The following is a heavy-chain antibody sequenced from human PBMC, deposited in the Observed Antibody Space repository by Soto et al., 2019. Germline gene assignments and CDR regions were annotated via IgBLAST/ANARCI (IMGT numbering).Heavy chain of an antibody. CDR2: IYYSGNT. V-gene: IGHV4-59*08. D-gene: IGHD3-3*01. J-gene: IGHJ6*03. Sequence: SETLPHTCTVAGGSISSYCGSWIRQPTGKGLEWIGYIYYSGNTNYNPSLKSRVTISVDTSKNQFSLKLSSVTAADTAVYYCATRAADYDFWSGYYSYYYYMDVWGKGTTVTVSS. CDR1: GGSISSYC. CDR3: ATRAADYDFWSGYYSYYYYMDV.